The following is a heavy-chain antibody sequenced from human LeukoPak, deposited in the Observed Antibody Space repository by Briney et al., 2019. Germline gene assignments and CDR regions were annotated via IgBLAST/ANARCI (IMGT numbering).Heavy chain of an antibody. CDR3: ASSGRGVWPRFRGMDV. CDR1: GFTFSSYS. J-gene: IGHJ6*02. Sequence: GGSLRLSCAASGFTFSSYSMNWVRQAPGKGLEWVSSISSSSSYIYYADSVKGRFTISRDNAKNSLYLQMNSLRAEDTAVYYCASSGRGVWPRFRGMDVWGQGTTVTVSS. D-gene: IGHD3-10*01. CDR2: ISSSSSYI. V-gene: IGHV3-21*01.